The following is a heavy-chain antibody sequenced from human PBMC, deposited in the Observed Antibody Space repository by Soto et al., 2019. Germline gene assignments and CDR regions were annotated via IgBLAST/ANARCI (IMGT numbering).Heavy chain of an antibody. CDR2: IIPFHGVT. CDR1: GGTFSPYT. D-gene: IGHD3-10*01. CDR3: TRDWEITVSTWSFGGF. V-gene: IGHV1-69*08. Sequence: QVQSVQSGAEVKKPGSSVKVSCKASGGTFSPYTINWVRQAPGQGLEWMGRIIPFHGVTNYAQKFQARVTITADKSTSTAYMELSGLRFEDTAVYYCTRDWEITVSTWSFGGFWGRGTLVTVSS. J-gene: IGHJ4*02.